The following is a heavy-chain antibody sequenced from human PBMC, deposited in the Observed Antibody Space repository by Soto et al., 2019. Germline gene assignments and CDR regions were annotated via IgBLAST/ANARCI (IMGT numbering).Heavy chain of an antibody. CDR2: IWYDGSNK. D-gene: IGHD4-17*01. V-gene: IGHV3-33*01. CDR1: GFTFSSYG. CDR3: ARVSGDYDPDYYYYYMDV. J-gene: IGHJ6*03. Sequence: QVQLVESGGGVVQPGRSLRLSCAASGFTFSSYGMHWVRQAPGKGLEWVAVIWYDGSNKYYADSVKGRFTISRDNSKNTLYLQMNSLRAEDTAVYYCARVSGDYDPDYYYYYMDVWGKGTTVTISS.